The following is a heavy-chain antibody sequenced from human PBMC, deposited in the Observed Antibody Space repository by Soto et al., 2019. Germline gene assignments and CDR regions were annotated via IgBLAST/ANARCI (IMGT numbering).Heavy chain of an antibody. CDR3: ASGGLGALDY. D-gene: IGHD1-26*01. CDR1: GGSISSYY. Sequence: QVQLQESGPGLVKPSETLSLTCIVSGGSISSYYWSWIRQPPGKGLEWIGYIYYSGTTKYNPSLKIRVTISVDTSKDQFSLKLSSVTAADTAVYYCASGGLGALDYWCQGTLVAVSS. V-gene: IGHV4-59*01. CDR2: IYYSGTT. J-gene: IGHJ4*02.